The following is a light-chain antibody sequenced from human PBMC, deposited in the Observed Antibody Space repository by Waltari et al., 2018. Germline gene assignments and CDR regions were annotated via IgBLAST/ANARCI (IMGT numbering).Light chain of an antibody. Sequence: QSALTQPASVSASPGESITISCTAPSSDVGIFNYVSWYQQHPGKAPKFMIYDVSNRPSGVSHRFSGSKSGNTASLTISGLQAEDEAVYYCSSFTTSSTLLFGGGTKLTVL. CDR2: DVS. V-gene: IGLV2-14*03. CDR3: SSFTTSSTLL. J-gene: IGLJ2*01. CDR1: SSDVGIFNY.